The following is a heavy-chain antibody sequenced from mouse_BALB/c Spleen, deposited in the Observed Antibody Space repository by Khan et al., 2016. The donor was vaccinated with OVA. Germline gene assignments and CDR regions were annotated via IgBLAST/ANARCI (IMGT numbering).Heavy chain of an antibody. CDR2: IWAGGST. CDR1: GFSLTSHG. CDR3: ARNREPEYCDY. Sequence: QVQLKESGPGLVAPSQSLSITCTVSGFSLTSHGVHWVRQPPGKGLEWLGVIWAGGSTNYNSALMSRLSISTDSSKSHVFLNMNSLQTDDTAMYYCARNREPEYCDYRGQGTTLTVSS. J-gene: IGHJ2*01. V-gene: IGHV2-9*02.